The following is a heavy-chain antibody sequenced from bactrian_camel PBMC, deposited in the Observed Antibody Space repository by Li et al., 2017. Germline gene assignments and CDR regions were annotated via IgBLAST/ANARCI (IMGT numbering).Heavy chain of an antibody. V-gene: IGHV3S54*01. J-gene: IGHJ4*01. D-gene: IGHD2*01. CDR3: AADLARYCGAFSGFFARAS. CDR1: GITNNRNL. CDR2: VYTDTGRT. Sequence: HVQLVESGGGSVQAGGSLRLSCAYSGITNNRNLMGWFRQAPGKEREGVAGVYTDTGRTNYADSVKGRFTLSKDNAKNTLYLQMNSLKPEDSAMYYCAADLARYCGAFSGFFARASWGQGTQVTVS.